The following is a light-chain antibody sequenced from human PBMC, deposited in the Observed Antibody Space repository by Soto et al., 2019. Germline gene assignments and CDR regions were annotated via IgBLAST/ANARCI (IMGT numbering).Light chain of an antibody. CDR1: QSITTW. Sequence: DIRLTQSPSTLSASVGDTVTITCRASQSITTWLAWYQQKPGKGPNLLIYQASTLVSGVPARFSGGGSGTEFTLNITSLQPDDFATYYCQQYNSYFRTFGQGTKVQVK. CDR3: QQYNSYFRT. J-gene: IGKJ1*01. V-gene: IGKV1-5*03. CDR2: QAS.